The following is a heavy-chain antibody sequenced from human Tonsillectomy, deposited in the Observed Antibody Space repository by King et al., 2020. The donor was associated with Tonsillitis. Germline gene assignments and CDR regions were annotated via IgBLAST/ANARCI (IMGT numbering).Heavy chain of an antibody. J-gene: IGHJ4*02. CDR2: ISGDGGSK. Sequence: VQLVESGGGVVQPGGSLRLSCAASGFTFDDYAMHWVRQAPVKGLEWVSVISGDGGSKYYADSVKGRFTIFRDKSKNTRYLQMNSLRTEDTALYYCARGFAQTRLRYLDWLSTLFDYWGQGTLVTVSS. CDR1: GFTFDDYA. D-gene: IGHD3-9*01. V-gene: IGHV3-43*02. CDR3: ARGFAQTRLRYLDWLSTLFDY.